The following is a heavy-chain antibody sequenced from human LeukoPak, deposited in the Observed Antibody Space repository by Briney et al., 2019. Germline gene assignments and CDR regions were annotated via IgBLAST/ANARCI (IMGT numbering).Heavy chain of an antibody. Sequence: PGGSLRLSCAVSGFTFRSYWMNWVRQAPGKGLEWVANIKQDGSEKYYVDSVKGRFTISRDNAKNSLYLQMNSLRADDTAVYYCANSYYDFWSGLDYWGQGTLVTVSS. V-gene: IGHV3-7*01. CDR2: IKQDGSEK. CDR3: ANSYYDFWSGLDY. D-gene: IGHD3-3*01. CDR1: GFTFRSYW. J-gene: IGHJ4*02.